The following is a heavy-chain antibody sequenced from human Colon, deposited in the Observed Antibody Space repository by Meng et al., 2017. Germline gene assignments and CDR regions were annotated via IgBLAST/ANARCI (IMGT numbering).Heavy chain of an antibody. D-gene: IGHD5-18*01. CDR2: IHPTGST. J-gene: IGHJ4*02. CDR1: GGSFSVFY. V-gene: IGHV4-34*02. CDR3: ARGMDKAKMGY. Sequence: QVQVQQWGEGVLKPSETLSLTCAVYGGSFSVFYWSWVRQPPGKGLEWIGEIHPTGSTSCNPSLKSRVSISVDTSKNQFSLKVSSVTAADTAMYYCARGMDKAKMGYWGQGTLVTVSS.